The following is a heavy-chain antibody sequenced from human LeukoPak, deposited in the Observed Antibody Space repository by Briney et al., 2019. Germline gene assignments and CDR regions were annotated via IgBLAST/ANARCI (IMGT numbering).Heavy chain of an antibody. J-gene: IGHJ2*01. CDR3: ARAPQSDYGTHWYFDL. CDR1: GGSFSAYY. V-gene: IGHV4-34*01. Sequence: SETLSLTCAVYGGSFSAYYWSWIRQPPGRGLEWMGEIYHSGSTNYNPSLKSRVTISVDTSKNQFSLKLSSVTAADTAVYYCARAPQSDYGTHWYFDLWGRGTLVTVSS. CDR2: IYHSGST. D-gene: IGHD4-17*01.